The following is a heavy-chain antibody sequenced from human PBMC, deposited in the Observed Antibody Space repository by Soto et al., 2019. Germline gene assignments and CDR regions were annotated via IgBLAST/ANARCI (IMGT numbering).Heavy chain of an antibody. CDR1: GFTFDDYT. CDR3: AKSPGGGNSAPDY. CDR2: ISWDGGST. J-gene: IGHJ4*02. Sequence: GGSLRLSCAASGFTFDDYTMHWVRQAPGKGLEWVSLISWDGGSTYYADSVKGRFTISKDNSKNSLYLQMNSLRTEDTALYYCAKSPGGGNSAPDYWGQGTLVTVSS. V-gene: IGHV3-43*01. D-gene: IGHD2-21*02.